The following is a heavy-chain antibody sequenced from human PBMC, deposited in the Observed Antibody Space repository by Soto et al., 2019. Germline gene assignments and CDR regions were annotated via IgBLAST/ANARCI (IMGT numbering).Heavy chain of an antibody. CDR2: INQDGSEQ. V-gene: IGHV3-7*03. CDR3: ARDCSSTSCKGQYGLDG. Sequence: PGGSLRLSCAASGFTFSSYEMTWVRQAPGKGLEWVANINQDGSEQDSVDSVRGRFTISRDNSENSLFLEMNSLRAEDTAVYYCARDCSSTSCKGQYGLDGWGQGTTVTVPS. J-gene: IGHJ6*02. CDR1: GFTFSSYE. D-gene: IGHD2-2*01.